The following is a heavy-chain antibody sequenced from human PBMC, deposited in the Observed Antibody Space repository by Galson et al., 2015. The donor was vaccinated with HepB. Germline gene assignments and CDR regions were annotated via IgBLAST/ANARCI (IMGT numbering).Heavy chain of an antibody. CDR3: ALIGYSSGWGEFDY. Sequence: SLRLSCAASGFTFSSYWMHWVRQAPGKGLVWVSRINSDGSSTSYADSVKGRFTISRDNAKNTLYLQMNSLRAEDTAVYYCALIGYSSGWGEFDYWGQGTLVTVSS. CDR1: GFTFSSYW. D-gene: IGHD6-19*01. J-gene: IGHJ4*02. CDR2: INSDGSST. V-gene: IGHV3-74*01.